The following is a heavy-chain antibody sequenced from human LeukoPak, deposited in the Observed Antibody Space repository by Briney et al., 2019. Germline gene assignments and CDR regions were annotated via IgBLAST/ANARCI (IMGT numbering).Heavy chain of an antibody. CDR2: VSYNGRNK. Sequence: GGSLRFSGAASGFTFSSYAMHWVRQAPGKGLDWVAVVSYNGRNKYHADPVKGRFTISRDNSKNTLYLQMNSLRAEDTAVYYCAKDRGRGIAMVTSYYYYGMDDWGQGTTVTVSS. CDR3: AKDRGRGIAMVTSYYYYGMDD. J-gene: IGHJ6*02. CDR1: GFTFSSYA. D-gene: IGHD5-18*01. V-gene: IGHV3-30*18.